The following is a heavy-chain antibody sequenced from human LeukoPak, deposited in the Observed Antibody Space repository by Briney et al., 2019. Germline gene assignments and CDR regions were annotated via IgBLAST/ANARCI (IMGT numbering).Heavy chain of an antibody. CDR3: GRDGDYVWGSYRYYDY. D-gene: IGHD3-16*02. Sequence: SETLSLTCAVSGGSISSSNWWSWVRQPPGKGLEWIGEIYHSGSTNYNPSLKSRVTISVDKSKNQFSLKLSSVTAADTAVYYCGRDGDYVWGSYRYYDYWGQGTLVTVSS. V-gene: IGHV4-4*02. CDR2: IYHSGST. J-gene: IGHJ4*02. CDR1: GGSISSSNW.